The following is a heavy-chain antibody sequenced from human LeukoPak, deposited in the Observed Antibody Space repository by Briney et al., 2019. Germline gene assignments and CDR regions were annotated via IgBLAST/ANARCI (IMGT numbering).Heavy chain of an antibody. CDR3: ARWTMTFDY. Sequence: SETLSLTCTVSGDSISSSTFYWAWIRQPPGKGLEWIGSIYSTGLIYRNPSLKGRVNISADTSKNQFSLKLSSVTAADTAVYYCARWTMTFDYWGQGIVVTVSS. J-gene: IGHJ4*02. V-gene: IGHV4-39*07. D-gene: IGHD2-21*02. CDR1: GDSISSSTFY. CDR2: IYSTGLI.